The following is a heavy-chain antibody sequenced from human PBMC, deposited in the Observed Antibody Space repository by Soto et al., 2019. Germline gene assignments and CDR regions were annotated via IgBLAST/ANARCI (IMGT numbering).Heavy chain of an antibody. CDR1: GGSISSSSYY. CDR2: IYYSGST. CDR3: ARHVPDYSDSRGRFDY. V-gene: IGHV4-39*01. Sequence: QLQLQESGPGLVKPSETLSLTCTVSGGSISSSSYYWGWIRQPPGKGLEWIGSIYYSGSTYYNPCLKRRVTMSVDTSKNQCSLKLSPVTAAATAVYYCARHVPDYSDSRGRFDYWGQGTLVTVSS. D-gene: IGHD3-22*01. J-gene: IGHJ4*02.